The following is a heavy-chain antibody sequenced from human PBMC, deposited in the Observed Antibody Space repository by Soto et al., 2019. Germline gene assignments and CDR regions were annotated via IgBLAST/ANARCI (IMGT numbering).Heavy chain of an antibody. V-gene: IGHV2-5*01. J-gene: IGHJ4*02. CDR3: AHRTTVTSGIN. CDR2: IYWNDEK. Sequence: QITLKESGPTLVKPTQTLTLTCTFSGFSLTTDGVGVDWIRQPPGKALEWLGLIYWNDEKRYRPSLQSRLTIXKXXXXXXXXXXXXXXXXXXXXTYYCAHRTTVTSGINWGQGTLVTVSS. D-gene: IGHD4-4*01. CDR1: GFSLTTDGVG.